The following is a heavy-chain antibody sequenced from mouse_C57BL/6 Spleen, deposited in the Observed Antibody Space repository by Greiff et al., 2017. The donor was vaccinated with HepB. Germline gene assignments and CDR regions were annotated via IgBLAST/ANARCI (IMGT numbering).Heavy chain of an antibody. CDR1: GYTFTSYW. D-gene: IGHD2-4*01. CDR2: IHHSDSDT. J-gene: IGHJ4*01. CDR3: AMDYEGDAMDY. Sequence: QVQLQQPGAELVKPGASVKVSCKASGYTFTSYWMHWVKQRPGQGLEWIGRIHHSDSDTNYNQKFKGKATLTVDKSSSTAYMQLSSLTSEDSAVYYCAMDYEGDAMDYWGQGTSVTVSS. V-gene: IGHV1-74*01.